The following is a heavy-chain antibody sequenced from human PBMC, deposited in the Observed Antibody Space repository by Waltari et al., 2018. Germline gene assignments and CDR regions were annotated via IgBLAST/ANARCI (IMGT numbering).Heavy chain of an antibody. V-gene: IGHV3-15*01. D-gene: IGHD6-19*01. CDR1: GFTFSNTW. CDR3: TTGGGWPAEY. Sequence: EVQLVESGGGLVKPGGSLRLSCVASGFTFSNTWMNWVRQAPGKGVEWVGRSKSKTDGETTNYAAPVEGRVSISRDDSRSMLYLQMNSLKTEDTAMYFCTTGGGWPAEYWGQGTLVTVSS. CDR2: SKSKTDGETT. J-gene: IGHJ4*02.